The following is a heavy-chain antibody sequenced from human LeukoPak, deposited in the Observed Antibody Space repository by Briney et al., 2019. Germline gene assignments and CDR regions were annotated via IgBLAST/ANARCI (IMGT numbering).Heavy chain of an antibody. V-gene: IGHV1-69*13. CDR2: IIPIFGTA. J-gene: IGHJ5*02. Sequence: SVKVSCKASGGTFSSYAISWVRQAPGQGPEWMGGIIPIFGTANYAQKFQGRVTITADESTSTAYMELSSLRSEDTAVYYCARSLDYYGSGSYHWFDPWGQGTLVTVSS. CDR3: ARSLDYYGSGSYHWFDP. D-gene: IGHD3-10*01. CDR1: GGTFSSYA.